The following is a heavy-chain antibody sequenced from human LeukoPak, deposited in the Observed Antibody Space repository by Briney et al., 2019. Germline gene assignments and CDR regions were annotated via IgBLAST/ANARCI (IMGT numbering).Heavy chain of an antibody. J-gene: IGHJ5*02. CDR2: IYYSGST. CDR3: ARQRIAAVDPKLNWFDP. V-gene: IGHV4-39*01. D-gene: IGHD6-13*01. CDR1: GDSISSSSYY. Sequence: PSETLSLTCTVSGDSISSSSYYWGWIRQPPGKELEWIGSIYYSGSTYYNPSLKSRVTISVDTSKNQFSLRLSSVTAADTAVYSCARQRIAAVDPKLNWFDPWGQGTLVTVSS.